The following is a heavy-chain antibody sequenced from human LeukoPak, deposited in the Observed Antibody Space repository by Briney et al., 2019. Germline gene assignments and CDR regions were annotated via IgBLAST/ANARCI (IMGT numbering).Heavy chain of an antibody. Sequence: PGGSLKLSCAASGFTFSSYSMNWVRQAPGKGLEGVSSISSSSSYIYYADSVKGRFTISRDNAKNSLYLQMNSLRAEDTAVYYCARDLRRVGATSVYWGQGTLVTVSS. CDR1: GFTFSSYS. V-gene: IGHV3-21*01. CDR2: ISSSSSYI. J-gene: IGHJ4*02. CDR3: ARDLRRVGATSVY. D-gene: IGHD1-26*01.